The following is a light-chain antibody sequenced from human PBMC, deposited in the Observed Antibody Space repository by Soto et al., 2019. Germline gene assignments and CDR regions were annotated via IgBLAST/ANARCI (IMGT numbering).Light chain of an antibody. J-gene: IGLJ1*01. CDR3: SSYTSSSTYV. CDR2: EVS. CDR1: SSDVGGYNY. V-gene: IGLV2-14*01. Sequence: QSVLTQPASVSGSPGQSITISWTGTSSDVGGYNYVSWYQQHPGKAPKLMIYEVSNRPSGVSNRFSGSKSGNTASLTISGLQAEDEADYYCSSYTSSSTYVFGTGTKV.